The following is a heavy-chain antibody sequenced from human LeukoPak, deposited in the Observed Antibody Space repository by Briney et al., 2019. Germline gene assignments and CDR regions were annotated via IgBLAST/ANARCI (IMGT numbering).Heavy chain of an antibody. Sequence: GGSLRLSCAASGFTFSHYSMNWVRQAPGEGLEWVSSISTSSSYIYYADSLKGRFTISRHNAKKSLYLQMSSLRAEDTAVYYCVRGATNSGSYDAYFDYWGQGTQVIVSS. D-gene: IGHD1-26*01. J-gene: IGHJ4*02. CDR3: VRGATNSGSYDAYFDY. CDR2: ISTSSSYI. CDR1: GFTFSHYS. V-gene: IGHV3-21*01.